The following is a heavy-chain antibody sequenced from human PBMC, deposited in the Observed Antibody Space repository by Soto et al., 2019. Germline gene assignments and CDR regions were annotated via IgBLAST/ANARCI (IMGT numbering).Heavy chain of an antibody. D-gene: IGHD3-3*01. CDR3: TTDRLKAFSFYYYYGMDV. J-gene: IGHJ6*02. CDR1: GFTFSNAW. V-gene: IGHV3-15*01. CDR2: IKSKTDGGTT. Sequence: LRLSCAASGFTFSNAWMSWVRQAPGKGLEWVGRIKSKTDGGTTDYAAPVKGRFTISRDDSKNTLYLQMNSLKTEDTAVYYCTTDRLKAFSFYYYYGMDVWGQGNTVTVSS.